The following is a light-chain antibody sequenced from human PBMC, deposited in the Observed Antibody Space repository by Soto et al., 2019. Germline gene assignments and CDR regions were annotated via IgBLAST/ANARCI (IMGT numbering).Light chain of an antibody. CDR2: SNN. Sequence: QSVLTQPPSASGTPGQRVTISCSGSSSNIESNTVNWYQQLPGTAPKLLIYSNNQRPSGVPERFSSSKSGTSASLAISGPKSEEGADYYCAAGDDSLNGPVLGGGTK. CDR3: AAGDDSLNGPV. J-gene: IGLJ2*01. CDR1: SSNIESNT. V-gene: IGLV1-44*01.